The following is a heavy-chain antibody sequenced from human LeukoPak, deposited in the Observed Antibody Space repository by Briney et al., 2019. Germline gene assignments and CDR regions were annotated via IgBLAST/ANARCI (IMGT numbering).Heavy chain of an antibody. J-gene: IGHJ4*02. CDR1: GGPFSGYY. CDR3: ARLSDYVWGSYRYSFDY. Sequence: PSETLSLTCAVYGGPFSGYYWSWIRQPPGKGLEWIGEINHSGSTNYNPSLKSRVTISVDTSKNQFSLKLSSVTAADTAVYYCARLSDYVWGSYRYSFDYWGQGTLVTVSS. D-gene: IGHD3-16*02. V-gene: IGHV4-34*01. CDR2: INHSGST.